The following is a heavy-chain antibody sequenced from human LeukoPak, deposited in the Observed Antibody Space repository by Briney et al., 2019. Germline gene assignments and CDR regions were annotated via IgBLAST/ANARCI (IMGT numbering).Heavy chain of an antibody. D-gene: IGHD1-26*01. CDR2: ISSGSTSM. CDR3: ARDRGVSGTYADY. V-gene: IGHV3-48*01. J-gene: IGHJ4*02. Sequence: GGSLRLSCATSGFTFSSYDMNWVRQAPGKGLEWISYISSGSTSMYHADSVEGRFTTSRDNAKNSLYLQMNSLRAEDTAVYYCARDRGVSGTYADYWGQGTLVTVSS. CDR1: GFTFSSYD.